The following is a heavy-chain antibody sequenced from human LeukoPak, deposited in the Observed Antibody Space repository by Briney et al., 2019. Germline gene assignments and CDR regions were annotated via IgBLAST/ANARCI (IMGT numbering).Heavy chain of an antibody. D-gene: IGHD2-2*02. Sequence: PGGSLRLSCAASGFHFDEYDKHWMRQAPGKGPEWVSRISWDGDITNYADSVKGRFTVSSDNKENSLFLQMNSLRGDDTALYYCTKGRYRTNSYALDYWGQGTLVIVSS. CDR2: ISWDGDIT. J-gene: IGHJ4*02. V-gene: IGHV3-43D*04. CDR1: GFHFDEYD. CDR3: TKGRYRTNSYALDY.